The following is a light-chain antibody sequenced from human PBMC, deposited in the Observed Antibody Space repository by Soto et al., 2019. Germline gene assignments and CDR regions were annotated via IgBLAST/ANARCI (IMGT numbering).Light chain of an antibody. CDR3: QYYGNSPLK. CDR1: QSISTSS. CDR2: GEF. V-gene: IGKV3-20*01. Sequence: PSPRPLSFPPAERATLNRRASQSISTSSLAWYRQKPGQAPRLLIYGEFNRATGIPDRFSGGGSGTDFTLTITRLEPEDFAVYYCQYYGNSPLKFGQGTKV. J-gene: IGKJ1*01.